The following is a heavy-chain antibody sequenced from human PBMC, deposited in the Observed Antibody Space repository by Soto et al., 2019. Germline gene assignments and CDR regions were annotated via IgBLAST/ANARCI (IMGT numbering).Heavy chain of an antibody. J-gene: IGHJ6*04. CDR3: VARYCSGGSCYSVSRDV. CDR2: IYYSGST. CDR1: GGYISSGGYY. V-gene: IGHV4-31*03. Sequence: PSETLSLTCTVSGGYISSGGYYWSWIRQHPGKGLEWIGYIYYSGSTYYNPSLKSRVTISVDTSKNQSSLKLSSVTAADTAVYYCVARYCSGGSCYSVSRDVWGKGTTVTVSS. D-gene: IGHD2-15*01.